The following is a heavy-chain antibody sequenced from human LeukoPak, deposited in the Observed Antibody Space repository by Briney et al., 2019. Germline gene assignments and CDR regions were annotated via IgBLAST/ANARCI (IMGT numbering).Heavy chain of an antibody. J-gene: IGHJ4*02. CDR1: GGSISSFD. D-gene: IGHD1-26*01. V-gene: IGHV4-59*12. Sequence: SETLSLTCTVSGGSISSFDWSWIRQSPGKGLEWIGFIYYSGSTYYNPSLKSRVTISVDTSKNQFSLKLSSVTAADTAVYYCARGGGSYYPAQYYFDYWGQGTLVTVSS. CDR2: IYYSGST. CDR3: ARGGGSYYPAQYYFDY.